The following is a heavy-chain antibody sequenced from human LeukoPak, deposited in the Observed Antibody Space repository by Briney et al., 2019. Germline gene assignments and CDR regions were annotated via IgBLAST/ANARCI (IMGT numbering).Heavy chain of an antibody. CDR3: ARDPPAVAINTYG. J-gene: IGHJ4*02. D-gene: IGHD5-24*01. V-gene: IGHV3-66*01. CDR2: IYSGGDT. CDR1: GVTVSNNF. Sequence: GGSLRLSCAASGVTVSNNFMLWVRQAPGKGLEWVSLIYSGGDTHYADSVKGRFTISRDNSKNTLYLQMNNLRAEDTAVYYCARDPPAVAINTYGWGQGTLVAVSS.